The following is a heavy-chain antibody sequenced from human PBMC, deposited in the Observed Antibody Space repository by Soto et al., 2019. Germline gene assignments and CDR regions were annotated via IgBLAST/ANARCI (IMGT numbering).Heavy chain of an antibody. J-gene: IGHJ4*02. CDR1: GFTFSSYA. CDR2: ISYDGSNK. CDR3: ARARYCISTSCYNFDY. Sequence: GGSLRLSCTASGFTFSSYAMHWVRQAPGKGLEWVAVISYDGSNKYYADSVKGRFTISRDNSKNTLYLQMNSLRAEDTAVYYCARARYCISTSCYNFDYWGQGTLVTVSS. V-gene: IGHV3-30-3*01. D-gene: IGHD2-2*02.